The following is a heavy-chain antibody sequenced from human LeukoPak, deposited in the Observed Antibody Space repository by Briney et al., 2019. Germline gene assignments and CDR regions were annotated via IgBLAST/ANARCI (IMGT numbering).Heavy chain of an antibody. D-gene: IGHD3-10*01. Sequence: SGGSLRLSCAASGFTFDDYAMHWVRQAPGKGLEWVSGISWNSGSIGYADSVKGRFTISRDNAKNSLYLQMNSLRAEDTAVYYCATHYYGSGSYAKFDYWGQGTLVTVSS. V-gene: IGHV3-9*01. CDR3: ATHYYGSGSYAKFDY. J-gene: IGHJ4*02. CDR2: ISWNSGSI. CDR1: GFTFDDYA.